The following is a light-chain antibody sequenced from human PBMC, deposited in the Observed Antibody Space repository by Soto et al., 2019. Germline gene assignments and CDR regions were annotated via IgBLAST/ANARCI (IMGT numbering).Light chain of an antibody. CDR3: GSWDSSLSAYV. J-gene: IGLJ1*01. CDR2: DDN. CDR1: SSNIGGNS. Sequence: QSVLTQPPSVSATPGQKVTISCSGRSSNIGGNSVSWYQPLPGTAPKLLIYDDNERPSGIPGGFVGSKSGTSATLGITGFQTGEEADYYGGSWDSSLSAYVFGTGTKVTVL. V-gene: IGLV1-51*01.